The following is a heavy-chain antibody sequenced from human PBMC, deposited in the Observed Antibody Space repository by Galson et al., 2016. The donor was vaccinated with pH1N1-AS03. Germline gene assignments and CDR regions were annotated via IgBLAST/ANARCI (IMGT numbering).Heavy chain of an antibody. CDR3: ASRSSVLYSYGSDV. Sequence: SETLSLTCAVSGGSTSSYYWSWIRQPPGKGLEWIGFTFYGGSTHYNPSLKSRITISVDTSKNLFSLQLKSVTAADTAVYYCASRSSVLYSYGSDVWGQGTTVIVSS. CDR1: GGSTSSYY. J-gene: IGHJ6*02. D-gene: IGHD3-10*01. V-gene: IGHV4-59*01. CDR2: TFYGGST.